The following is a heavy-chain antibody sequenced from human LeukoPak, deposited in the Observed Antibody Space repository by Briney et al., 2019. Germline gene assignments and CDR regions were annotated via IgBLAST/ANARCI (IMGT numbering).Heavy chain of an antibody. J-gene: IGHJ4*02. CDR3: ARATKGYQLLVGGDY. CDR2: ISYDGSNK. D-gene: IGHD2-2*01. Sequence: GRSLRLSCAASGFTFSSYAMHWVRQAPGKGLEWVAVISYDGSNKYYADSVKGRFTISRDNSKNTLYLQMNSLRAEDTAVYYCARATKGYQLLVGGDYWGQGTLVTVSS. CDR1: GFTFSSYA. V-gene: IGHV3-30*04.